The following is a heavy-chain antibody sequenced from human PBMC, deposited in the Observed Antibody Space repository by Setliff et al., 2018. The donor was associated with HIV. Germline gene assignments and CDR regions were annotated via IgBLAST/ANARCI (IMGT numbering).Heavy chain of an antibody. D-gene: IGHD3-9*01. Sequence: TSETLSLTCAVYGGSFSGYYWSWIRQPPGKGLEWIGEINHSGSTNYNPSLKSRVTISVDTSKNQFSLTLSSVTAADTAVYYCARMVTYYDILTGYAGSWFDPRGQGTLVTVSS. V-gene: IGHV4-34*01. CDR3: ARMVTYYDILTGYAGSWFDP. CDR1: GGSFSGYY. CDR2: INHSGST. J-gene: IGHJ5*02.